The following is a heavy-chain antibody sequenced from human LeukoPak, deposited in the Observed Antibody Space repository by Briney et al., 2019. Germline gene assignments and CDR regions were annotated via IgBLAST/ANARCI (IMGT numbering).Heavy chain of an antibody. D-gene: IGHD2-15*01. Sequence: GASVKVSCKASGGTFSSYAISWVRQAPGQALEWMGGIIPIFGTANYAQKFQGRVTITADESTSTAYMELSSLRSEDTAVYYCARGAMLGYCSGGSCYTFDYWGQGTLVTVSS. V-gene: IGHV1-69*13. CDR2: IIPIFGTA. CDR3: ARGAMLGYCSGGSCYTFDY. CDR1: GGTFSSYA. J-gene: IGHJ4*02.